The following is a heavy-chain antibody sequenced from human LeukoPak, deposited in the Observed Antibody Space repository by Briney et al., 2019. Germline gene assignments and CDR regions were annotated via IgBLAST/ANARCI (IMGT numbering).Heavy chain of an antibody. Sequence: PGGSLRLSCAASGFTVSSSYMYWVRQAPGKGLEWVSFFYRGDSTYYAESVRGRFTISRDNSKNTLYLLMNSLIPEDTAVYYCARGPLGGSSARDYWGQGTLVTVSS. D-gene: IGHD6-6*01. CDR3: ARGPLGGSSARDY. J-gene: IGHJ4*02. V-gene: IGHV3-53*01. CDR1: GFTVSSSY. CDR2: FYRGDST.